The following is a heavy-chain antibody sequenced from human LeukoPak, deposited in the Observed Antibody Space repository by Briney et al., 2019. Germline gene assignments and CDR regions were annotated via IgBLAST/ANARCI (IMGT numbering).Heavy chain of an antibody. CDR3: AKGGVGSGKTFDS. CDR2: ISGSGGRT. D-gene: IGHD3-10*01. CDR1: GFTFSNAW. Sequence: GGSLRLSCAASGFTFSNAWMSWVRQAPGNGLEWVSGISGSGGRTYSPDSGKGWFYMSRDNSKNTLYLQMNRLRAEDMAMYYCAKGGVGSGKTFDSWGQGTLVTVSS. V-gene: IGHV3-23*01. J-gene: IGHJ4*02.